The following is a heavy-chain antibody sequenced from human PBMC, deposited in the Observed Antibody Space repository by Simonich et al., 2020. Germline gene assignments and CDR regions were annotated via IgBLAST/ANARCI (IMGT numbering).Heavy chain of an antibody. J-gene: IGHJ4*02. V-gene: IGHV4-34*01. CDR2: INHSGIT. Sequence: QVQLQQWGAGLLKPSETLSLTCAVYGGSFSGYYWSWIRQPPGKGLEWIGDINHSGITNYNPSLKGGVTRSVDTSKNQFSLKLSSVTAAYTAVYYCAMRILNYDYWGQGTLVTVSS. CDR1: GGSFSGYY. CDR3: AMRILNYDY.